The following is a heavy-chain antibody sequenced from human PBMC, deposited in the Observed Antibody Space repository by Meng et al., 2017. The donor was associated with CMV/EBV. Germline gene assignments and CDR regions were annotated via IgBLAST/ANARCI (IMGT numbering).Heavy chain of an antibody. J-gene: IGHJ4*02. CDR2: IKHSGST. Sequence: QVQLQQWGAGVLTPSAVMTPCCALYGGFFSGYYWSWIRQPPGKGLEWIGEIKHSGSTNYNPSLKSRVTISVDTSKNQFSLKLSSVTAADTAVYYCARVWDSGWDYWGQGTLVTVSS. CDR1: GGFFSGYY. V-gene: IGHV4-34*01. CDR3: ARVWDSGWDY. D-gene: IGHD3-22*01.